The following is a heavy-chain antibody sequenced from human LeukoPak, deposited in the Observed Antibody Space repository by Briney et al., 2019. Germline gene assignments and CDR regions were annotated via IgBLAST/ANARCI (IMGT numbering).Heavy chain of an antibody. J-gene: IGHJ6*03. CDR3: ARVAAEVVGVPGAIGFGWLRRDYYYMDV. D-gene: IGHD2-2*02. CDR2: ISSSSSYI. Sequence: GGSLRLSCAASGFTFSGYTINWVRQAPGKGLEWVSSISSSSSYIYYADSVKGRFTISRHNAKNSLYLQMNSLRAEDTAVYYCARVAAEVVGVPGAIGFGWLRRDYYYMDVWGKGTTVTVSS. CDR1: GFTFSGYT. V-gene: IGHV3-21*01.